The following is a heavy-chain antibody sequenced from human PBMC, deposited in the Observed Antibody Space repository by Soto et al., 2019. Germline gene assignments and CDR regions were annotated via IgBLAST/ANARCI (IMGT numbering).Heavy chain of an antibody. D-gene: IGHD3-22*01. Sequence: QAPGKGLEWVAVLSYDGNDKYYADSVKGRFTISRDNSKNTLYLQTDSLRAEDTAVYYCAKDHSSGPADYYFDFWGQGTLVTVSS. CDR3: AKDHSSGPADYYFDF. V-gene: IGHV3-30*18. CDR2: LSYDGNDK. J-gene: IGHJ4*02.